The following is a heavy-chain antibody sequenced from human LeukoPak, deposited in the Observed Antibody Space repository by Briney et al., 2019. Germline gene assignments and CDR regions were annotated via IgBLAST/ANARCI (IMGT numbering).Heavy chain of an antibody. V-gene: IGHV4-59*02. CDR1: GGSVSSYY. D-gene: IGHD3-10*01. CDR2: LSHSGSS. J-gene: IGHJ5*02. CDR3: AREWAMVRGVIPPYNWFDP. Sequence: SETLSLTCTVSGGSVSSYYWSWIRQPPGRGLEWIGYLSHSGSSDSNPSLKSRVTILVDTSKNQFSLKLSSVTAADTAVYYCAREWAMVRGVIPPYNWFDPWGQGTLVTVSS.